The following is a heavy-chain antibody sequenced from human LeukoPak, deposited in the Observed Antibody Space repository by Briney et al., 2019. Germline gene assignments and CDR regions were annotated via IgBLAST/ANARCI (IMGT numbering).Heavy chain of an antibody. Sequence: QPGGSLRLSCAASGFTFTNHRMHWVRQAPGKGLVWVSRIRPDGRETNHADSVKGRFTISRDNAKNTLYLQMNSLGAEDTAVYYCGRDAVLGPGSVDYWGQGVLVTVSS. V-gene: IGHV3-74*01. CDR3: GRDAVLGPGSVDY. CDR2: IRPDGRET. CDR1: GFTFTNHR. J-gene: IGHJ4*02. D-gene: IGHD3-10*01.